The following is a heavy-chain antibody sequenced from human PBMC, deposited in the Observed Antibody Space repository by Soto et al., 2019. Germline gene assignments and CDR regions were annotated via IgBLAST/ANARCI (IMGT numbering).Heavy chain of an antibody. V-gene: IGHV1-46*01. Sequence: QVQLVQSGAEVKKPGASVKVSCKASGYTFTSYYMHWVRQAPGQGLEWMGIINPSGGSTSYAQKFQGRVTMTRDTSTSTVYMEVSSLRSEDTAVYYCARGARLGELSFPFDYWGQGTLVTVSS. J-gene: IGHJ4*02. CDR1: GYTFTSYY. D-gene: IGHD3-16*02. CDR3: ARGARLGELSFPFDY. CDR2: INPSGGST.